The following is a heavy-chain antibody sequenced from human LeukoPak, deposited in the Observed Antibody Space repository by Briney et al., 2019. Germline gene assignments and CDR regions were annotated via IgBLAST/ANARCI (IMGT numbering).Heavy chain of an antibody. D-gene: IGHD3-22*01. CDR2: IRGSGGST. V-gene: IGHV3-23*01. J-gene: IGHJ2*01. CDR1: GFTFTSYA. Sequence: QPGGSLRLSCAASGFTFTSYAMSWVRQAPGKGLEWVSAIRGSGGSTNYADSVRGRFTISRDNPKNTLYLQMNSLRAEDTAVYYCAKVLGYGDSSYWYFDLWGRGTLVTVSS. CDR3: AKVLGYGDSSYWYFDL.